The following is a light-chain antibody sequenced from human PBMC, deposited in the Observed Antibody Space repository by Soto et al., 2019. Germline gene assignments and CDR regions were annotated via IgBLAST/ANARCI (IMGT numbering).Light chain of an antibody. CDR3: QQRSNWRT. CDR2: DAS. J-gene: IGKJ1*01. Sequence: EIVFTQSPATLSLSPGERATLSCRASQSVSSYLAWYQQKPGQAPRLLSYDASNRATGIPARFSGSGSGTDFTLTISSLEPEDFAVYYCQQRSNWRTFGQGTKVEIK. V-gene: IGKV3-11*01. CDR1: QSVSSY.